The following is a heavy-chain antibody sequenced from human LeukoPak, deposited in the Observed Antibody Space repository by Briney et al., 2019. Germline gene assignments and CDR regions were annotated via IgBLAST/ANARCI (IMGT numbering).Heavy chain of an antibody. D-gene: IGHD2-2*01. Sequence: ASVKVSCKASGYTFTAYSMHWVRQAPGQGLEYMGWLNPNSGDTNYAQKFQGRVAMTRDTSMSTAYMELSGLRFDDTAIYYCARDGEVRQGHCSTTSCPVDYWGQGTLITVSS. J-gene: IGHJ4*02. CDR1: GYTFTAYS. V-gene: IGHV1-2*02. CDR3: ARDGEVRQGHCSTTSCPVDY. CDR2: LNPNSGDT.